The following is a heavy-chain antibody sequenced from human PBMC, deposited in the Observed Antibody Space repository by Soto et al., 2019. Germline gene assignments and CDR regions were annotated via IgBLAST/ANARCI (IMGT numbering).Heavy chain of an antibody. CDR2: ISWESGST. V-gene: IGHV3-23*01. CDR3: AKRSSSSTFDY. D-gene: IGHD6-6*01. J-gene: IGHJ4*02. Sequence: GSLRLSCAASGFNFDDFAMHWVRQIPGKGLEWVSGISWESGSTYYADSVKGRFTISRDNSKNTLYLQMNSLRAEDTAVYYCAKRSSSSTFDYWGQGTLVTV. CDR1: GFNFDDFA.